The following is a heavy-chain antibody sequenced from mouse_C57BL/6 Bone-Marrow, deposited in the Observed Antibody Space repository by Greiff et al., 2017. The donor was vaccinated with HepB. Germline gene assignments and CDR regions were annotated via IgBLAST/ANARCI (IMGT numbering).Heavy chain of an antibody. D-gene: IGHD2-2*01. Sequence: DVKLVESGPGLAKPSQTLSPTCSVTGYSITSDYWNWIRKFPGNKLEYMGYISYSGSTYYNPSLKSRISITRDTSKNQYYLQLNSVTTEDTATYYCARAGYGYFHWYFDVWGTGTTVTVSS. V-gene: IGHV3-8*01. CDR2: ISYSGST. CDR3: ARAGYGYFHWYFDV. CDR1: GYSITSDY. J-gene: IGHJ1*03.